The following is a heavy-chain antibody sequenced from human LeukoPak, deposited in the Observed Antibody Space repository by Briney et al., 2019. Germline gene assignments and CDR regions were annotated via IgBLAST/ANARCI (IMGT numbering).Heavy chain of an antibody. CDR3: ARVPMNYYDSSGPYDAFDI. J-gene: IGHJ3*02. V-gene: IGHV4-61*08. D-gene: IGHD3-22*01. CDR2: IYYSGST. Sequence: SETLSLTCTVSGGSISSGGYYWSWIRQPPGKGLEWIGYIYYSGSTNYNPSLKSRVTISVDTSENQFSLKLSSVTAADTAVYYCARVPMNYYDSSGPYDAFDIWGQGTMVTVSS. CDR1: GGSISSGGYY.